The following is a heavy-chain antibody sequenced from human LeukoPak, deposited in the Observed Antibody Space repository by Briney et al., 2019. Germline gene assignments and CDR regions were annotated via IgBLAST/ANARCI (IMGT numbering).Heavy chain of an antibody. V-gene: IGHV2-5*02. D-gene: IGHD4-17*01. Sequence: SGPTLVNPTQTLTLTCTLSGFSLSTSGIAVVWICQPPGKSLEWLALIYWDDDKRYSPSLKSRLTITKDTSKNQVVLTMTNMDPVDTATYYCAHRRGDYGDYAYWGQGTLVTVSS. CDR2: IYWDDDK. CDR1: GFSLSTSGIA. J-gene: IGHJ4*02. CDR3: AHRRGDYGDYAY.